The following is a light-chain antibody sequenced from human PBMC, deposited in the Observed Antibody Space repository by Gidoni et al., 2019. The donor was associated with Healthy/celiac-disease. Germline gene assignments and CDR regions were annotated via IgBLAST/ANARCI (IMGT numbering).Light chain of an antibody. CDR2: GAS. CDR3: QQYGSSPV. Sequence: EIVLTQSPCTLSLSPGERATLSCRASQSVSSSYLAWYQQKPGQAPRLLIYGASSRATGIPDRFSGSGSGTDFTLTISRLEPEDFAVYYCQQYGSSPVFGPXTKVDIK. CDR1: QSVSSSY. J-gene: IGKJ3*01. V-gene: IGKV3-20*01.